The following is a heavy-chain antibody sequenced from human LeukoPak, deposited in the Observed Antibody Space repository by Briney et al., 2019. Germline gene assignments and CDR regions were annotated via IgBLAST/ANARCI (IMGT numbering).Heavy chain of an antibody. Sequence: SVKVSCKASGYTFKSYGISWVRQAPGQGLEWMGWISANNGNTNYAQKLQGRVTMTTDTSTSTAYMELRSLRSDDTAVYYCARVRSSGPSSSKYNAFDIWGQGTMVTVSS. V-gene: IGHV1-18*01. D-gene: IGHD2-2*01. CDR2: ISANNGNT. CDR1: GYTFKSYG. CDR3: ARVRSSGPSSSKYNAFDI. J-gene: IGHJ3*02.